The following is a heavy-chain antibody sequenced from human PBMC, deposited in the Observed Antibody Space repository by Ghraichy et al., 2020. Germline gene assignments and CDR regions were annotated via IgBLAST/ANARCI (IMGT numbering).Heavy chain of an antibody. D-gene: IGHD1-14*01. J-gene: IGHJ6*02. CDR3: AREDNIDNPDYYYYGMDV. V-gene: IGHV3-30-3*01. CDR1: GFTFSSYA. CDR2: ISYDGSNK. Sequence: LSLTCAASGFTFSSYAMHWVRQAPGKGLEWVAVISYDGSNKYYADSVKGRFTISRDNSKNTLYLQMNSLRAEDTAVYYCAREDNIDNPDYYYYGMDVWGQGTTVTVSS.